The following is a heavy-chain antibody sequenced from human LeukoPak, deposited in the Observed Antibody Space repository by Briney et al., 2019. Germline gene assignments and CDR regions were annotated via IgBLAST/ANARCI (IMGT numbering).Heavy chain of an antibody. J-gene: IGHJ4*02. CDR2: IYYSGST. CDR1: GGSISSGGYY. Sequence: PSQTLSLTCTVSGGSISSGGYYWSWIRQHPGKGLEWIGYIYYSGSTYYNPSLKSRVTISVDTSKNQFSLKLSSVTAADTAVYYCARGLPSGSYPFDYWGQGTLVTVSS. V-gene: IGHV4-31*03. CDR3: ARGLPSGSYPFDY. D-gene: IGHD1-26*01.